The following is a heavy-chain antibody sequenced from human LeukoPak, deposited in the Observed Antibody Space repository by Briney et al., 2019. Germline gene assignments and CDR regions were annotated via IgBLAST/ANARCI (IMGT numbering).Heavy chain of an antibody. D-gene: IGHD6-13*01. V-gene: IGHV4-59*01. CDR3: AREFGAAGNGGY. Sequence: PSETLSLTCAVYGGSFSGYYWSWIRQPPGKGLEWIGYIYYSGSTNYNPSLKSRVTISVDTSKNQFSLKLSSVTAADTAVYYCAREFGAAGNGGYWGQGTLVTVSS. CDR2: IYYSGST. J-gene: IGHJ4*02. CDR1: GGSFSGYY.